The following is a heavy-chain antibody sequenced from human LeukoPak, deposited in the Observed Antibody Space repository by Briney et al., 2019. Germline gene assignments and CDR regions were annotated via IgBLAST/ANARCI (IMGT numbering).Heavy chain of an antibody. Sequence: SETLSLTCTVSGGSISSYYWSWIRQPPGKGLEWIGYIYYSGSTNYNPSLKSRVTISVDTSKNQFSLKLSSVTAADTAVYYCARQVDRLVLGWFDPWGQGTLVTVSS. CDR3: ARQVDRLVLGWFDP. CDR1: GGSISSYY. CDR2: IYYSGST. D-gene: IGHD3-16*01. V-gene: IGHV4-59*08. J-gene: IGHJ5*02.